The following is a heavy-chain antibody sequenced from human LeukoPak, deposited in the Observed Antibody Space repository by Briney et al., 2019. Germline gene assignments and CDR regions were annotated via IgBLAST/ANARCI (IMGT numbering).Heavy chain of an antibody. J-gene: IGHJ3*02. CDR3: AKDISYDSSGYSYAFDI. CDR1: GFAFDDYA. V-gene: IGHV3-9*01. CDR2: ISWNSGSI. D-gene: IGHD3-22*01. Sequence: PGRSLKLSCAASGFAFDDYAMHWVRQAPGKGLEWVSVISWNSGSIGYADSVKGRFTISRDNAKNSLYLQMNSLRAEDTALYYCAKDISYDSSGYSYAFDIWGQGTMVTVSS.